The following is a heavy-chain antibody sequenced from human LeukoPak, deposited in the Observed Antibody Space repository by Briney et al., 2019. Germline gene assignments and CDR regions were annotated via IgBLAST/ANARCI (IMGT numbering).Heavy chain of an antibody. CDR3: ANGPSMTLDY. CDR2: ISYDGGNK. J-gene: IGHJ4*02. D-gene: IGHD2/OR15-2a*01. Sequence: GGSLRLSCAASGFTFSSYGMHWVRQAPGKGLEWVAVISYDGGNKYYADSVKGRFTISRDNSKNTLYLQMNSLRAEDTAVYYCANGPSMTLDYWGQGTLVTVSS. V-gene: IGHV3-30*18. CDR1: GFTFSSYG.